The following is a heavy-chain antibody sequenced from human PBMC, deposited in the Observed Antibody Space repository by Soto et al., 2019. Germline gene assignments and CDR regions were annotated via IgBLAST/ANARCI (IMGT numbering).Heavy chain of an antibody. CDR2: LYYGRSA. Sequence: QVQLQESGPGLVKPSETLSLTCAVSGDSISSYYCMWIRQPPGKGLESIGYLYYGRSANYNPSLSSRVSLSVDTSTNQCSLTLSSLTAADTAVYYCALRSMAVVPEYWGQGTLVTVSS. CDR1: GDSISSYY. J-gene: IGHJ4*02. D-gene: IGHD3-22*01. CDR3: ALRSMAVVPEY. V-gene: IGHV4-59*01.